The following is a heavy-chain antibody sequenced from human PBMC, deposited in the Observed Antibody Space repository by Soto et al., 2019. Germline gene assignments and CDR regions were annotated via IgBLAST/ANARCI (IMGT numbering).Heavy chain of an antibody. D-gene: IGHD7-27*01. CDR3: ARHGATNWGGFFVS. V-gene: IGHV4-59*08. Sequence: QVQLQELGPGLVKPSETLSLTCNVSGASITTYYWSWIRQPPGKGLEWIRYIYYSGHINYTPSLNSRVTISVDTSKNQFSLKLSSVTAADTAVYYCARHGATNWGGFFVSWGLGTLVSVSS. CDR1: GASITTYY. CDR2: IYYSGHI. J-gene: IGHJ4*02.